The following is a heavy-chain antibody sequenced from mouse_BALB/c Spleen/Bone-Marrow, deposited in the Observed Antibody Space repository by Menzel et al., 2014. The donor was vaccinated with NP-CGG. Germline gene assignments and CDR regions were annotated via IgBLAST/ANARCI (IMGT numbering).Heavy chain of an antibody. Sequence: EVKVVESGGGLVQPGGSLKLSCVASGFTFSSYGMSWVRQTPDKRLELVATINNNGGSTYYPDSVKGQFTISRDNAKNTLYLQMSSLKSGDTAMYYCARVYGWYFDVWGAGTTVTVSS. CDR2: INNNGGST. J-gene: IGHJ1*01. CDR3: ARVYGWYFDV. D-gene: IGHD1-1*01. V-gene: IGHV5-6-3*01. CDR1: GFTFSSYG.